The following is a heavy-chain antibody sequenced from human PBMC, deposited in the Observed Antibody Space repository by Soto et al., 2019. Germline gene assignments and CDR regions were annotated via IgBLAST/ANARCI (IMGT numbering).Heavy chain of an antibody. Sequence: EVQLVESGGGLVQPGRSLRLSCAASGFTFDDYAMHWVRQAPGKGLEWVSGISWNSGSIGYADSVKGRFTISRDNAKNSLYLQMNSLRAEDTALYYCAKDRGAVTTRAFDIWGQGTMVTVSS. D-gene: IGHD4-17*01. CDR1: GFTFDDYA. CDR3: AKDRGAVTTRAFDI. V-gene: IGHV3-9*01. J-gene: IGHJ3*02. CDR2: ISWNSGSI.